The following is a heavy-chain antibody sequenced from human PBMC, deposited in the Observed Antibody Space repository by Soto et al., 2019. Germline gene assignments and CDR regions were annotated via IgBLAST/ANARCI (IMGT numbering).Heavy chain of an antibody. CDR3: ARHPGNYYAQFDY. V-gene: IGHV4-30-2*03. CDR1: GGSISSGGYS. J-gene: IGHJ4*02. Sequence: SETLSLTCAVSGGSISSGGYSWSWIRQPPGKGLEWIGYIYHSGSTYYNPSLKSRVTISVDTSKNQFSLKLTSVTAADTAVYYCARHPGNYYAQFDYWGQGTLVTVSS. D-gene: IGHD1-26*01. CDR2: IYHSGST.